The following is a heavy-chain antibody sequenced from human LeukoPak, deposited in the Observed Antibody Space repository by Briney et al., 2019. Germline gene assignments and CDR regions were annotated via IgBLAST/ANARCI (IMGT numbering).Heavy chain of an antibody. Sequence: PGGSLRLSCAASGFTFSSFGMNWVRQAPGKGLEWVATIRSYSSYRHYGDSVKGRFTISRDDAERSVYLQMDNVRVEDTAVYFCTRYSEVYYYVDVWGTGTTVTVSS. D-gene: IGHD2-21*01. V-gene: IGHV3-21*01. J-gene: IGHJ6*03. CDR2: IRSYSSYR. CDR3: TRYSEVYYYVDV. CDR1: GFTFSSFG.